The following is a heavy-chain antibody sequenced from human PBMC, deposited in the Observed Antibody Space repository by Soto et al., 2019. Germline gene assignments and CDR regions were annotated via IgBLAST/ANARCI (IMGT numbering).Heavy chain of an antibody. J-gene: IGHJ4*02. Sequence: QLQLQDSGPGLVKPSETLSLSCTVSGASISSSNNYWGWIRQPPGKGLEWIGSIYYSGNTYYNPSLKSRVTISVDTSKNPFSLRLTSVTAADTAVYYCARTGGYSLGTPFDYWGQGTLVTVSS. CDR2: IYYSGNT. D-gene: IGHD3-16*01. CDR1: GASISSSNNY. CDR3: ARTGGYSLGTPFDY. V-gene: IGHV4-39*02.